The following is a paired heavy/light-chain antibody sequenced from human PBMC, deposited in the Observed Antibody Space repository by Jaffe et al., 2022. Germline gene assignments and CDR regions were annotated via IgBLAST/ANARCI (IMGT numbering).Heavy chain of an antibody. CDR1: GFTFSNAW. V-gene: IGHV3-15*01. CDR3: TTGLAGFLEWLPRLVSFDY. Sequence: EVQLVESGGGLVKPGGSLRLSCAASGFTFSNAWMSWVRQAPGKGLEWVGRIKSKTDGGTTDYAAPVKGRFTISRDDSKNTLYLQMNSLKTEDTAVYYCTTGLAGFLEWLPRLVSFDYWGQGTLVTVSS. J-gene: IGHJ4*02. D-gene: IGHD3-3*01. CDR2: IKSKTDGGTT.
Light chain of an antibody. CDR1: SSDVGGYNY. CDR2: EVS. V-gene: IGLV2-14*01. J-gene: IGLJ3*02. Sequence: QSALTQPASVSGSPGQSITISCTGTSSDVGGYNYVSWYQQHPGKAPKLMIYEVSNRPSGVSNRFSGSKSGNTASLTISGLQAEDEADYYCSSYTSSSLWVFGGGTKLTVL. CDR3: SSYTSSSLWV.